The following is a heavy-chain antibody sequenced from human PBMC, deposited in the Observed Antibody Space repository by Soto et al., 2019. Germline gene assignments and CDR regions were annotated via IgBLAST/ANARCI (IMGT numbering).Heavy chain of an antibody. CDR2: IYYSGST. V-gene: IGHV4-31*03. J-gene: IGHJ6*03. Sequence: SETLSLTCTVSGGSISSGGYYWSWIRQHPGKGLEWIGYIYYSGSTYYNPSLKSRVTISVDTSKNQFSLKLSSVTAADTAVYYCARVGSIYYYYYMDVWGKGTTVTVSS. CDR3: ARVGSIYYYYYMDV. CDR1: GGSISSGGYY.